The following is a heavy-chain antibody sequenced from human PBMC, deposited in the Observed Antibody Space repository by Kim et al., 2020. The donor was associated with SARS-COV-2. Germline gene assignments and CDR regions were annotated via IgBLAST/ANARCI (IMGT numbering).Heavy chain of an antibody. J-gene: IGHJ6*02. CDR2: IIPIFGTA. CDR3: ARDNGRKIPGPNYYGMDV. D-gene: IGHD1-26*01. Sequence: SVKVSCKASGGTFSSYAISWVRQAPGQGLEWMGGIIPIFGTANYAQKFQGRVTITADESTSTAYMELSSLRSEDTAVYYCARDNGRKIPGPNYYGMDVWGQGTTVTVSS. CDR1: GGTFSSYA. V-gene: IGHV1-69*13.